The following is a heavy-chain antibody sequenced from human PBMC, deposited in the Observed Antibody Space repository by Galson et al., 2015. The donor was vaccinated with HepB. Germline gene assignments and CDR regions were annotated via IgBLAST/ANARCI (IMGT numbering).Heavy chain of an antibody. J-gene: IGHJ4*02. V-gene: IGHV6-1*01. CDR1: GDSVSSNTVG. CDR2: TYYRSKWSN. CDR3: ARSIHLGRGFDS. D-gene: IGHD7-27*01. Sequence: CAISGDSVSSNTVGWNWIRQSPSRGLEWLGRTYYRSKWSNDYAQSVQSRITINPDTSKNQISLQLYSVTPEDTAVYYCARSIHLGRGFDSWGQGTLVTVSS.